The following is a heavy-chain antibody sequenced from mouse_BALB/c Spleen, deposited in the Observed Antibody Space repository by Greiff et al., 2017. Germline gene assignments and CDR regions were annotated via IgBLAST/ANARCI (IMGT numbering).Heavy chain of an antibody. V-gene: IGHV14-3*02. Sequence: VQLQQSGAELVKPGASVKLSCTASGFNIKDTYMHWVKQRPEQGLEWIGRIDPANGNTKYDPKFQGKATITADTSSNTAYLQLSSLTSEDTAVYYCARTTVVRYFDVWGAGTTVTVSS. CDR3: ARTTVVRYFDV. D-gene: IGHD1-1*01. J-gene: IGHJ1*01. CDR2: IDPANGNT. CDR1: GFNIKDTY.